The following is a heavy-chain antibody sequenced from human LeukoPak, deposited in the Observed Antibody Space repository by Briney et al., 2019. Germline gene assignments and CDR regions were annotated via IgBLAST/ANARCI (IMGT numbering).Heavy chain of an antibody. CDR2: IYPGDSDT. CDR3: ARHYGPRRYAES. V-gene: IGHV5-51*01. CDR1: GYTFPRFW. Sequence: GASLKISCKGSGYTFPRFWIGWVRQTRGKGLELMGIIYPGDSDTRYSPSSQGQVTISATKSLSTAYLQWNSPTASDTAMYYCARHYGPRRYAESWGQGTLVTVSS. D-gene: IGHD3-16*01. J-gene: IGHJ5*02.